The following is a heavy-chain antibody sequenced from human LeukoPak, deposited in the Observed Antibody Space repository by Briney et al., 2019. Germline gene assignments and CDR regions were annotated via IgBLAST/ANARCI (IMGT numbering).Heavy chain of an antibody. Sequence: ASVKVSCKASGYTFTGYYMHWVRQAPGQGLEWMGWINPNSGGTNYAQKFQGRVTMTRDTSISTAYMELSRLRSDDTAVYYCARDLSFYWNDEAVGGDYWGQGTLVTVSS. V-gene: IGHV1-2*02. CDR2: INPNSGGT. CDR3: ARDLSFYWNDEAVGGDY. D-gene: IGHD1-1*01. CDR1: GYTFTGYY. J-gene: IGHJ4*02.